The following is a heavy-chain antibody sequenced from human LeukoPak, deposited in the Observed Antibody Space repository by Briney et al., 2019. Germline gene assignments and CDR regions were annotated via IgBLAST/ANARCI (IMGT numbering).Heavy chain of an antibody. CDR1: GGSIKKSSFY. CDR2: IYETGST. D-gene: IGHD3-22*01. J-gene: IGHJ4*02. Sequence: SETLSLTCTVSGGSIKKSSFYWAWIRQPRGKGGEGIESIYETGSTYYNPSLKIQISISVNTSKNECSRKLNSVTAADTAVYYCARLYYYDNSAERFFDYWGQGTLVTVSS. V-gene: IGHV4-39*01. CDR3: ARLYYYDNSAERFFDY.